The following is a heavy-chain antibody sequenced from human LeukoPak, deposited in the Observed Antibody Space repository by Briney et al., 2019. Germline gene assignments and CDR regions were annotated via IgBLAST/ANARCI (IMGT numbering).Heavy chain of an antibody. V-gene: IGHV4-59*11. CDR3: ARVMGWSGYFDY. J-gene: IGHJ4*02. D-gene: IGHD3-3*01. Sequence: PPETLSLTCTVSGGSISSHYWSWIRQPPGKGLEWIGYIYYSGSTNYNPSLKSRVTISVDTSKNQFSLKLSSVTAADTAVYYCARVMGWSGYFDYWGQGTLVTVSS. CDR1: GGSISSHY. CDR2: IYYSGST.